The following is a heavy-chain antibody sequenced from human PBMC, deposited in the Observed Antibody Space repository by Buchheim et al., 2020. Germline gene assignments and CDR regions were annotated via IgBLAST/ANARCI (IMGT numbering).Heavy chain of an antibody. D-gene: IGHD3-3*01. CDR2: ISYDGSNK. V-gene: IGHV3-30*04. Sequence: QVQLVESGGGVVQPGRSLRLSCAASGFTFSSYAMHWVRQAPGKGLESVAVISYDGSNKYYADSVKGRFTISRDNSKNTLYLQMNSLRAEDTAVYYCAREPRFLEWLVYYYGMDVWGQGTT. CDR3: AREPRFLEWLVYYYGMDV. J-gene: IGHJ6*02. CDR1: GFTFSSYA.